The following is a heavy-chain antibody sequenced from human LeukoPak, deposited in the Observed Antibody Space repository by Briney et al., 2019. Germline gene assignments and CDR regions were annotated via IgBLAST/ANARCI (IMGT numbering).Heavy chain of an antibody. CDR1: GGSISSYY. Sequence: SETLSLTCTVSGGSISSYYWSWIRQPPGKGLEWIGYIYYSGSTNYNPSLKSRVTISVDTSKNQFSLKLSSVTAADTAVYYCARHSPTYYDFWSGYYFDYWGQGTLVNVSS. D-gene: IGHD3-3*01. CDR2: IYYSGST. V-gene: IGHV4-59*08. CDR3: ARHSPTYYDFWSGYYFDY. J-gene: IGHJ4*02.